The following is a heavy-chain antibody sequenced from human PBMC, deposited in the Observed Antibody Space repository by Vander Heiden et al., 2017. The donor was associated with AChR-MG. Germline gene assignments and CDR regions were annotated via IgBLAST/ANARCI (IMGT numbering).Heavy chain of an antibody. D-gene: IGHD6-13*01. CDR3: ARPADNSSSWFSWFDP. V-gene: IGHV1-69*04. Sequence: QVQLVQSGAEVKKPGSSVKVSCKASGGTFSSYAISWVRQAPGQGLEWMGRIIPILGIANYAQKFQGRVTITADKSTSTAYMELSSLRSEDTAVYYCARPADNSSSWFSWFDPWGQGTLVTVSS. J-gene: IGHJ5*02. CDR2: IIPILGIA. CDR1: GGTFSSYA.